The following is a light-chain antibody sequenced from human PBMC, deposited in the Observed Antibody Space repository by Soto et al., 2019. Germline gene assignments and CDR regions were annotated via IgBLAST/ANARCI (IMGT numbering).Light chain of an antibody. CDR2: DAS. J-gene: IGKJ1*01. CDR1: QSISSW. V-gene: IGKV1-5*01. CDR3: QQYNSYRT. Sequence: DIQMTQSPSTLSASVGDRVTITCRASQSISSWLAWYQQKPGKAPKLLIYDASSLESGVPSRFSGSGSGTEFNLTISSLQPDDVATYYCQQYNSYRTFGQGTKVEIK.